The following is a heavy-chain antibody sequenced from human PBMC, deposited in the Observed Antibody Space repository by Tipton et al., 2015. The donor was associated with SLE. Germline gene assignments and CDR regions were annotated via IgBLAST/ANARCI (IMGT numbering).Heavy chain of an antibody. D-gene: IGHD3-16*01. CDR2: ISSDGGSV. V-gene: IGHV3-64*02. CDR1: GFTFRNYA. J-gene: IGHJ4*02. CDR3: AKTFGMIDPFDF. Sequence: GSLRLSCAASGFTFRNYAMHWVRQAPGKGLEYVSGISSDGGSVFYADSVKGRVTISRDNSKDTLFLQMNSLRGEDTAIYYCAKTFGMIDPFDFWGLGTLVTVSS.